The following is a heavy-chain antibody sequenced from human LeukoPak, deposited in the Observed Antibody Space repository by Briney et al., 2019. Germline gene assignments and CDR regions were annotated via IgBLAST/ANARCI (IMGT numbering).Heavy chain of an antibody. CDR1: GFTFSSSS. CDR2: ISSSSSTI. CDR3: ARDFQRLLWFGELSPYSDI. Sequence: PGGSLRLSCAASGFTFSSSSMNWVRQAPGKGLEWVSYISSSSSTIHYADSVKGRFTISRDNAKNSLYLQMNSLRAEDTAVYYCARDFQRLLWFGELSPYSDIWGQGTMVTVSS. D-gene: IGHD3-10*01. V-gene: IGHV3-48*04. J-gene: IGHJ3*02.